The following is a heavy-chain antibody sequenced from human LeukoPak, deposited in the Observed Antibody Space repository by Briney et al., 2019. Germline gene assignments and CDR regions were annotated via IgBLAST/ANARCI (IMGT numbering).Heavy chain of an antibody. D-gene: IGHD5-18*01. V-gene: IGHV3-7*01. CDR3: ARERIGYSYGAFDY. CDR2: IKQDGSEK. CDR1: GFTFSSYW. Sequence: PGGSLRLSCAASGFTFSSYWMSWVRQAPGKGLEWVANIKQDGSEKYYVDSVKGRFTISRDNAKNSLYLQMNSLRAEDTAVYYCARERIGYSYGAFDYWGQGTLVTVSS. J-gene: IGHJ4*02.